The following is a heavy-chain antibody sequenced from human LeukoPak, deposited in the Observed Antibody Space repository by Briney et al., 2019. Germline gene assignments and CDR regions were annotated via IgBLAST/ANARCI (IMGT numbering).Heavy chain of an antibody. CDR3: AKDMTFLYGDYPNYFDY. CDR1: GFTFSSYA. Sequence: GGSLRLSCAASGFTFSSYAMSWVRQAPGKGLEWVSAISGSGGSIYYADPVKGRFTISRDNSKNTLYLQMNSLRAEDTAVYYCAKDMTFLYGDYPNYFDYWGQGTLVTVSS. D-gene: IGHD4-17*01. CDR2: ISGSGGSI. J-gene: IGHJ4*02. V-gene: IGHV3-23*01.